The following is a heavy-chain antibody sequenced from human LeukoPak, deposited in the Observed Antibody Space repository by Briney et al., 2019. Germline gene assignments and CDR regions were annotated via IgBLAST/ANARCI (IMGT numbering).Heavy chain of an antibody. CDR2: INHSGST. J-gene: IGHJ4*02. Sequence: SETLSLTCAVYGGSFSGYYWSWIRQPPGKGLEWIGEINHSGSTNYNPSLKSRVTISVDTSKNQFSLKLSSETAADTAVYYCARVADGYNLYYFDYWGQGTLVTVSS. CDR1: GGSFSGYY. D-gene: IGHD5-24*01. V-gene: IGHV4-34*01. CDR3: ARVADGYNLYYFDY.